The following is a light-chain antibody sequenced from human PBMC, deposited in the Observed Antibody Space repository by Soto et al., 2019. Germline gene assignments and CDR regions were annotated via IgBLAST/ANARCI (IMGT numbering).Light chain of an antibody. CDR2: GAS. CDR3: QQGSNWPPWR. Sequence: SPHTLSLSQKNRATLSCRGIQSVSNNYLAWYQQKPGQAPRLLIYGASTRATGIPARFSGSGSGTEFTLTISSFQSEDFAVYYSQQGSNWPPWRFGQGTKVDIK. V-gene: IGKV3-15*01. CDR1: QSVSNN. J-gene: IGKJ1*01.